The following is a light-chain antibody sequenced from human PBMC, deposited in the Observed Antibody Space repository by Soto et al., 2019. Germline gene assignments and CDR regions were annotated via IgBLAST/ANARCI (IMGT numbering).Light chain of an antibody. CDR1: SFNIGSNT. CDR2: SND. J-gene: IGLJ1*01. V-gene: IGLV1-44*01. CDR3: AAWDDSLNGYV. Sequence: QSVLTQSPSVSGTPGQRVTISCSGSSFNIGSNTVNWYQQLPGTAPKLLIYSNDQRPSGVPDRFSGSKSGTSASLAISGLQSEDEADYYCAAWDDSLNGYVFGSGTKGTVL.